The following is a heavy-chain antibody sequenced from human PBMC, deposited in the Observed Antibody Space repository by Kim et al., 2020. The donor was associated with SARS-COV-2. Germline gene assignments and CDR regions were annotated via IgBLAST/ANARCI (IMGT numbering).Heavy chain of an antibody. CDR2: IIPIFGTA. CDR1: GGTFSSYA. D-gene: IGHD3-3*01. V-gene: IGHV1-69*13. CDR3: ARASRGVKTRGYDYYGMDV. Sequence: SVKVSCKASGGTFSSYAISWVRQAPGQGLEWMGGIIPIFGTANYAQKFQGRVTITADESTSTAYMELSSLRSEDTAVYYCARASRGVKTRGYDYYGMDVWGQGTTVTVSS. J-gene: IGHJ6*02.